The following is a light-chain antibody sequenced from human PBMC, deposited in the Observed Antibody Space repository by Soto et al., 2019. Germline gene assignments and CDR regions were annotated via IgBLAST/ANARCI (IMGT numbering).Light chain of an antibody. CDR3: QSHDSSLNEYV. CDR2: DNS. V-gene: IGLV1-40*01. Sequence: QSVLTQPPSVSGAPGQRVTISCTGSNSNIGAGYDVHWYQQLPGTAPKLLIYDNSNRPSGVPDRFSGSKSGTSGSLAITGLQAEDEADYYCQSHDSSLNEYVFGTGTKVTVL. J-gene: IGLJ1*01. CDR1: NSNIGAGYD.